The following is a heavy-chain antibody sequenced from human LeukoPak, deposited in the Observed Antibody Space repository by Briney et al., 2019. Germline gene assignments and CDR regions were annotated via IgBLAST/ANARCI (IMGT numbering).Heavy chain of an antibody. CDR2: IYYHENT. CDR1: GGSISSSSDY. V-gene: IGHV4-39*02. CDR3: ARDYGGNSNWFDP. J-gene: IGHJ5*02. Sequence: SETLSLTCTVSGGSISSSSDYWGWIRQAPGKGLEWIGSIYYHENTYYNSSLKSRVTISVDTSKNQFSLKLNSVTAADTTVYYCARDYGGNSNWFDPWGQGTLVTVSS. D-gene: IGHD4-23*01.